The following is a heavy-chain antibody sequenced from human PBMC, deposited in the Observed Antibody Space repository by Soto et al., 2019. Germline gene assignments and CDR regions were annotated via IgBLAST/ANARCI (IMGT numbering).Heavy chain of an antibody. J-gene: IGHJ4*02. CDR1: GFSLSTSGVG. CDR2: IYWDDDK. V-gene: IGHV2-5*02. D-gene: IGHD2-15*01. CDR3: AHTLVVVAAIYY. Sequence: QITLKESGPTLVKPTQTLTLTCTFSGFSLSTSGVGVGWIRQPPGKALEWLALIYWDDDKRSSPSLKSRLTITKDTSKNQVVLTMTNMDPVDTATYYCAHTLVVVAAIYYWGQGTLVTVSS.